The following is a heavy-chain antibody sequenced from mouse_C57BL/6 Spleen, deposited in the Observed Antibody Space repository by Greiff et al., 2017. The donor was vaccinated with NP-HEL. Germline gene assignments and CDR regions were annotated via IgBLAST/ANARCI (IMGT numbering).Heavy chain of an antibody. CDR1: GYTFTSYW. D-gene: IGHD2-4*01. Sequence: QVQLQQPGAELVKPGASVKISCKASGYTFTSYWITWVKQRPGQGLEWIGDIYPGSGSTNYNEKFKSKATLTVDTSSSTAYMQLSSLTSEDSAVYYCARVYYDYDWFAYWGQGTLVTVSA. V-gene: IGHV1-55*01. CDR3: ARVYYDYDWFAY. J-gene: IGHJ3*01. CDR2: IYPGSGST.